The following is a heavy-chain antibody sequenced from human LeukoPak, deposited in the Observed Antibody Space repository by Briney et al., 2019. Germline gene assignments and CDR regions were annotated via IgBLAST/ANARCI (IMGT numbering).Heavy chain of an antibody. Sequence: SETLSLACIVSGDSISSTSYYWAWIRQPPGKGLEWIGMIFYSGSAYYTPSLRGRVTLSVDTSRNQFSLNLISVTAADTGVYFCARQQSDTSLFDPWGQGTLVTVSS. CDR2: IFYSGSA. D-gene: IGHD2-21*02. CDR3: ARQQSDTSLFDP. V-gene: IGHV4-39*01. CDR1: GDSISSTSYY. J-gene: IGHJ5*02.